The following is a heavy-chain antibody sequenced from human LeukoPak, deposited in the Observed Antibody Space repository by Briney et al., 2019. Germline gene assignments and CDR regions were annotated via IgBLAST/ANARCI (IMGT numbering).Heavy chain of an antibody. D-gene: IGHD6-13*01. J-gene: IGHJ4*02. V-gene: IGHV3-21*04. CDR1: GFTFISYS. CDR3: AKAWQQLVPGFDY. Sequence: GGSLRLSCSASGFTFISYSMNWVRQAPGKGLEWVSSISSSSTYIYYADSVKGRFIISRDNAKNSLYLQMNSLRAEDTAVYYCAKAWQQLVPGFDYWGQGTLVTVSS. CDR2: ISSSSTYI.